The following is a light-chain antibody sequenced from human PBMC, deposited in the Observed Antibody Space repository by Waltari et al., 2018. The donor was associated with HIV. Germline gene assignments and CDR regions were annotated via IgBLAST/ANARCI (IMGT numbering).Light chain of an antibody. V-gene: IGLV1-47*01. J-gene: IGLJ2*01. CDR3: AAWDGSHVV. CDR2: RNN. Sequence: QSVLTQPPSASGTPGQRVTISCSGSSSNIGSYYVYWYQQLPGTAPKLLIYRNNQRPSGVPDQFSGSKSGTSASLAISGLRSEDEADYYCAAWDGSHVVFGGGTKLTVL. CDR1: SSNIGSYY.